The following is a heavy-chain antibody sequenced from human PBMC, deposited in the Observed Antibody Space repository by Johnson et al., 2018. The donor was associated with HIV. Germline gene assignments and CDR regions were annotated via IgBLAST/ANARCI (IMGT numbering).Heavy chain of an antibody. CDR3: AREGAPSARDFGAFDI. D-gene: IGHD1-26*01. Sequence: VQLVESGGGLVQPGGSLRLSCAASGFTFSSYDMHWVRQATGKGLEWVSAIGTAGDTYYPGSVKGRFTISRENAKNSLYLQMNSLRAGDTAVYYCAREGAPSARDFGAFDIWGQGTMVTVSS. J-gene: IGHJ3*02. V-gene: IGHV3-13*01. CDR1: GFTFSSYD. CDR2: IGTAGDT.